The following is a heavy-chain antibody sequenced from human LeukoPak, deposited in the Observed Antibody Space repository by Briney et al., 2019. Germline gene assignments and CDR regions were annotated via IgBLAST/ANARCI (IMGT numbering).Heavy chain of an antibody. CDR3: AKKNSVGETAWGFDP. CDR2: ISTSKPT. CDR1: GFTLSSYA. V-gene: IGHV4-4*07. D-gene: IGHD1-26*01. Sequence: GSLRLSCAASGFTLSSYAMSWIRQPAGKGLEWIGHISTSKPTNYNPSLKSRVTISIDTSKNQFSLKLSSVTAADTAVYYCAKKNSVGETAWGFDPWGQGTLVTGSS. J-gene: IGHJ5*02.